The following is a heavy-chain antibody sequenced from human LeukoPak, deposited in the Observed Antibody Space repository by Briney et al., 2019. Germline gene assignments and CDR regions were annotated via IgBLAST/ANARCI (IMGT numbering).Heavy chain of an antibody. D-gene: IGHD6-25*01. Sequence: ASVKVSCKASGYTFTTYAMHWVRQAPGQSLEWMGWINGGNGNTKYSQMFQGRVTISRDTSASTAYMELRSLRSEDTALYYCARGPPRLNWFAPWGQGTPVTVSS. V-gene: IGHV1-3*01. CDR2: INGGNGNT. CDR1: GYTFTTYA. J-gene: IGHJ5*02. CDR3: ARGPPRLNWFAP.